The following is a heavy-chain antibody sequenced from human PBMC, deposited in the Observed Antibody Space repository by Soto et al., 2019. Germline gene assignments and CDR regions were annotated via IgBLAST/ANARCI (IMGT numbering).Heavy chain of an antibody. CDR2: VSGSGSST. CDR3: AKDTYSSGRKQDS. Sequence: EVQLLESGGGLLQPGGSLRLSCAASGFTFSNYAMSWVRQAPGEGLEWVSGVSGSGSSTYYADSVKGRFTISRDNSKNPLYLQMNSLRVEDTAIYYCAKDTYSSGRKQDSWGQGTLVTVSS. D-gene: IGHD6-19*01. V-gene: IGHV3-23*01. CDR1: GFTFSNYA. J-gene: IGHJ4*02.